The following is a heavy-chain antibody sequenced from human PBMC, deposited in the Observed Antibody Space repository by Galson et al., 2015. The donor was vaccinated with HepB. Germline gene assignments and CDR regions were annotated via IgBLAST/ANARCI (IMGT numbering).Heavy chain of an antibody. D-gene: IGHD2-15*01. Sequence: VKVSCKVSGYTFTNYYMHWVQQAPGKGLEWMGLVDPEDGETIYAEKFQGRVTITADTSTDTAYMELSSLRSEDTAVYSCATGLGYCSGGSCRDDYWGQGTLLTVAS. V-gene: IGHV1-69-2*01. J-gene: IGHJ4*02. CDR2: VDPEDGET. CDR3: ATGLGYCSGGSCRDDY. CDR1: GYTFTNYY.